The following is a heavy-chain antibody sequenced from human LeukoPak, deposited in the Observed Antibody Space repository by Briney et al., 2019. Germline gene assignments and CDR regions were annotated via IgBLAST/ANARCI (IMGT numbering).Heavy chain of an antibody. CDR3: TTEYDFWSGYQD. V-gene: IGHV3-15*01. CDR2: IKSKTDGGTT. J-gene: IGHJ4*02. D-gene: IGHD3-3*01. Sequence: GGSLRLSXAASGFTFSNAWMSWVRQTPGKGLEWVGRIKSKTDGGTTDYAAPVKGRFTISRDDSKNTLYLQMNSLKTEDTAVYYCTTEYDFWSGYQDWGQGTLVTVSS. CDR1: GFTFSNAW.